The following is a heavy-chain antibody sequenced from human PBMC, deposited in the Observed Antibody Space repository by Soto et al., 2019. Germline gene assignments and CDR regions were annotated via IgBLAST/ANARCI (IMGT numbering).Heavy chain of an antibody. CDR2: IWYDGSNK. CDR1: GFTFSSHG. D-gene: IGHD3-16*01. Sequence: QVQLVESGGGVVQPGRSLRVSCAASGFTFSSHGMHWVRQAPGKGLEWVAVIWYDGSNKYYGEFVKGPFIISRDNTKNTVDLQMNSLRAEDTAIYYCARWGPDKVLDYWGQGTLVTVSS. J-gene: IGHJ4*02. CDR3: ARWGPDKVLDY. V-gene: IGHV3-33*01.